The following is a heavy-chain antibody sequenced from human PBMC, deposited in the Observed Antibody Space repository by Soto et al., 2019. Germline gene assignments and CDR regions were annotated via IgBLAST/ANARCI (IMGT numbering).Heavy chain of an antibody. D-gene: IGHD3-16*01. V-gene: IGHV3-66*01. Sequence: EVQVVESGGGLVQPGGSVRLSCAASGFTVTRNYMSWVRQAPGKGPEWVSVFYSDGRTDYAESVQDRFTMSRDISKNTVSLQMNRRRAEDTAVYYRATGQWPPFGYWGQGTLVTVSS. J-gene: IGHJ4*02. CDR1: GFTVTRNY. CDR2: FYSDGRT. CDR3: ATGQWPPFGY.